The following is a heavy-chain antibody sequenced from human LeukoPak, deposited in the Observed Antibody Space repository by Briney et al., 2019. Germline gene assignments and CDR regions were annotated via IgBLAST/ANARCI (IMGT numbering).Heavy chain of an antibody. J-gene: IGHJ6*04. CDR1: GGSISSHY. V-gene: IGHV4-59*11. CDR3: ARGKDV. Sequence: SETLSLTCTVSGGSISSHYWSWTRQPPGKGLEWIGYIYYSGSTNYNPSLKSRVTISVDTSKNQFSLKLSSVTAADTAVYYCARGKDVWGKGTTVTVSS. CDR2: IYYSGST.